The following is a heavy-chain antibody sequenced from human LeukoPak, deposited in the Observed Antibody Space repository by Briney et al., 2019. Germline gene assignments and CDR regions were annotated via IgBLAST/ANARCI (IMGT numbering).Heavy chain of an antibody. CDR1: GYTFTSYG. Sequence: ASVKVSCKASGYTFTSYGISWVRQAPGQGLEWMGWISACNGNTNYAQKLQGRVTMTTDTSTSTAYMELRSLRSDDTAVYYCARDLLYDFWSGYYQQQYYYYGMDVWGQGTTVTVSS. D-gene: IGHD3-3*01. CDR2: ISACNGNT. V-gene: IGHV1-18*01. J-gene: IGHJ6*02. CDR3: ARDLLYDFWSGYYQQQYYYYGMDV.